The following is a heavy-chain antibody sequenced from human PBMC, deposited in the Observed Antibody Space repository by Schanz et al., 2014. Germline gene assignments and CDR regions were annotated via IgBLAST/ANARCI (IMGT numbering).Heavy chain of an antibody. CDR3: AKDPYDVLTGYQYYFDY. CDR2: INGSGNAT. Sequence: VQLVESGGGVVQPGRSLRLSCAASGFTFATYAMSWVRQAPGKGLEWVAAINGSGNATYYADSVKGRFTISRDNSRNTLVLQMKRLRVEDTSVYFCAKDPYDVLTGYQYYFDYWGPGRLVTVSS. V-gene: IGHV3-23*04. D-gene: IGHD3-9*01. J-gene: IGHJ4*02. CDR1: GFTFATYA.